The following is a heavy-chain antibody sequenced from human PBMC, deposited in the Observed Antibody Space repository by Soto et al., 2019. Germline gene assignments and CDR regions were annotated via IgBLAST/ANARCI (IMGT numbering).Heavy chain of an antibody. CDR1: GYTFTSYG. CDR3: ARDMTTVTPLDY. V-gene: IGHV1-18*01. CDR2: ISAYNGNT. J-gene: IGHJ4*02. D-gene: IGHD4-17*01. Sequence: ASVKVSCKASGYTFTSYGISWVRQAPGQGLEWMGWISAYNGNTNYAQKLQGRVTMTTDTSTSTAYMELRSLRFDDTAVYYCARDMTTVTPLDYWGQGTLVTVSS.